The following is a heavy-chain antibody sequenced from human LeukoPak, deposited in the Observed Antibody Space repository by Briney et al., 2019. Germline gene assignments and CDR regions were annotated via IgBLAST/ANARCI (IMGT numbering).Heavy chain of an antibody. J-gene: IGHJ6*02. CDR2: ISSSSSYI. CDR1: GFTFSSYS. D-gene: IGHD3-10*01. V-gene: IGHV3-21*01. CDR3: ARAGPEGIYYYGMDV. Sequence: GGSLRLSCAASGFTFSSYSMNWVRQAPGKGLEWVSSISSSSSYIYYADSVKGRFTISRDNAKNSLYLQMNSLRAEDTAVYYCARAGPEGIYYYGMDVWGQGTTVTVSS.